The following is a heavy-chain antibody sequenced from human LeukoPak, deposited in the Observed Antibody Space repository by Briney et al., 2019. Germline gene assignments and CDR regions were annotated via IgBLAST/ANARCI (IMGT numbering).Heavy chain of an antibody. D-gene: IGHD3-10*01. J-gene: IGHJ6*03. CDR1: GFTSSDYY. V-gene: IGHV3-66*01. CDR3: ARVWYGSGSLYYYYYYMDV. Sequence: GGSLRLSCVASGFTSSDYYMSWVRQAPGKGLEWVSVIYSGGRPYYADSVKGRFTISRDNSKNTLYLQMNTLRAEDTAVYYCARVWYGSGSLYYYYYYMDVWGKGTTVTISS. CDR2: IYSGGRP.